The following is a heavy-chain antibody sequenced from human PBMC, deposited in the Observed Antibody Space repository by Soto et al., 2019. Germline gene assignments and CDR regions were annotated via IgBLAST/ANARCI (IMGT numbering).Heavy chain of an antibody. Sequence: EVQLVESGGGLVQPGRSLRLSCAASGFTFDDYAMHWVRQAPGKGLEWVSGISWNSGSIGYADSVKGRFTISRDNAKNSLYLQMNRLRAEDTALYYCAKGDSSSFYYGMDVWGKGTTVTVSS. D-gene: IGHD6-13*01. CDR3: AKGDSSSFYYGMDV. V-gene: IGHV3-9*01. CDR2: ISWNSGSI. CDR1: GFTFDDYA. J-gene: IGHJ6*04.